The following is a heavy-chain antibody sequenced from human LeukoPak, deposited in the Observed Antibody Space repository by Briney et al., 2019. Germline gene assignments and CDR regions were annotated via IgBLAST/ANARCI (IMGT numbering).Heavy chain of an antibody. V-gene: IGHV7-4-1*02. CDR3: ARWDYDSSGYALYYFDY. Sequence: ASVKVSCKASGYSFTSYGLNWVRQAPGQGLEWMGWINTYTGNPTYAQGFTGRFVFSLDTSVSTAYLQISSLKAEDTAVYYCARWDYDSSGYALYYFDYWGQGTLVTVSS. D-gene: IGHD3-22*01. CDR2: INTYTGNP. CDR1: GYSFTSYG. J-gene: IGHJ4*02.